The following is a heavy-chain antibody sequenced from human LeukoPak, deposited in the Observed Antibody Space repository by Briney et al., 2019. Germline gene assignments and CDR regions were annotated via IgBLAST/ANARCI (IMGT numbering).Heavy chain of an antibody. CDR3: ARELTVFGVVIIRLFDY. J-gene: IGHJ4*02. CDR2: IRSKANSYAT. CDR1: GFTFSGSA. V-gene: IGHV3-73*01. Sequence: GGSLRLSCAASGFTFSGSAMHWVRQASGKGLEWVGRIRSKANSYATAYAASVKGRFTISRDDSKNTAYLQMNSLRAEDTAVYYCARELTVFGVVIIRLFDYWGQGTLVTVSS. D-gene: IGHD3-3*01.